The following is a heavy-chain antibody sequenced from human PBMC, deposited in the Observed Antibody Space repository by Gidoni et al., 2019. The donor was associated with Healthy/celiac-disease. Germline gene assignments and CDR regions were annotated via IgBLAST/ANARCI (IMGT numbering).Heavy chain of an antibody. CDR1: GVSISRSSYY. CDR2: IYYSGST. D-gene: IGHD2-15*01. Sequence: QLPLQASGPGLVQPSEPLSLTFTVSGVSISRSSYYWGWIRQPPGKGLEWIGSIYYSGSTYYNPSLKSRVTISVDTSKNQFSLKLSSVTAADTAVYYCARGLVVVAANDAFDIWGQGTMVTVSS. V-gene: IGHV4-39*01. CDR3: ARGLVVVAANDAFDI. J-gene: IGHJ3*02.